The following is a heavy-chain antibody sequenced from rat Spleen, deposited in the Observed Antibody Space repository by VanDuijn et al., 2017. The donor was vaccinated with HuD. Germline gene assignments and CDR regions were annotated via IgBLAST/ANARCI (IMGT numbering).Heavy chain of an antibody. Sequence: QVQMKESGPGLVQPSQTLSLTCTVSGFSLNRYHVSWVRQPPGKGLEWMGVMWTGGSTAYNSLLKSRLSISRDISKSQVFLEMTSLQTEDTATYYCARDAGILRYWGQGVMVTVSS. V-gene: IGHV2-43*01. CDR3: ARDAGILRY. CDR2: MWTGGST. D-gene: IGHD4-3*01. J-gene: IGHJ2*01. CDR1: GFSLNRYH.